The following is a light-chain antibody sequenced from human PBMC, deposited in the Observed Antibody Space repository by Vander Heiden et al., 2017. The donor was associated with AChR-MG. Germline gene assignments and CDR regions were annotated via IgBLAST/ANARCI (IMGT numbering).Light chain of an antibody. Sequence: EIVMTQSPATLSVSQGERATLSCRASQSVSSNLAWYQQKPGQAPRLLIYGASTRATGIPARFRGSGSGTEFTLTISSLQSEDFAVYYCQQYNNWPTTFGQGTRLGIK. CDR3: QQYNNWPTT. V-gene: IGKV3-15*01. J-gene: IGKJ5*01. CDR2: GAS. CDR1: QSVSSN.